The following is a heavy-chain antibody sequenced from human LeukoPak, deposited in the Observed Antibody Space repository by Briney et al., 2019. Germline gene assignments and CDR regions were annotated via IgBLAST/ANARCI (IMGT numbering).Heavy chain of an antibody. CDR3: TKERRGSYYAFES. D-gene: IGHD3-22*01. CDR1: GFSISDYY. CDR2: ITSGSGST. V-gene: IGHV3-11*05. J-gene: IGHJ4*02. Sequence: KTGGSLRLSCDASGFSISDYYMSWIRQSPGKGLEWISYITSGSGSTKYADSVKGRFTISRDKDKNSVALQLNSLRAEDTAVYYCTKERRGSYYAFESWGQGTLVTVSS.